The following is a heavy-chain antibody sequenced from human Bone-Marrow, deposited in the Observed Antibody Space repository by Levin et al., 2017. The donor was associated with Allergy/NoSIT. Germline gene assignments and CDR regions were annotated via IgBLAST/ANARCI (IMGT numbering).Heavy chain of an antibody. D-gene: IGHD3-9*01. CDR2: IKQDGSEK. Sequence: GGSLRLSCAASGFTFSSYWMSWVRQAPGKGLEWVANIKQDGSEKYYVDSVKGRFTISRDNAKNSLYLQMNSLRAEDTAVYYCARECKLSYDILTGYYSDHCGGGAFDIWGQGTMVTVSS. CDR3: ARECKLSYDILTGYYSDHCGGGAFDI. V-gene: IGHV3-7*01. CDR1: GFTFSSYW. J-gene: IGHJ3*02.